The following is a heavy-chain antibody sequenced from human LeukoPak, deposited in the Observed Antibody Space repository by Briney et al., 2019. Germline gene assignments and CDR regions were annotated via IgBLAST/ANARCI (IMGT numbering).Heavy chain of an antibody. CDR1: GFSFSGHS. J-gene: IGHJ4*02. Sequence: GGSLRLSCAASGFSFSGHSMNWVRQAPGKGLEWVSSISSSSSSIYYADSVKGRFIMSRDNTKNSLSLQMNSLRAEDTAVYYCARDVSYDSSGSPFDYWGQGTLVTVSS. V-gene: IGHV3-21*01. CDR2: ISSSSSSI. D-gene: IGHD3-22*01. CDR3: ARDVSYDSSGSPFDY.